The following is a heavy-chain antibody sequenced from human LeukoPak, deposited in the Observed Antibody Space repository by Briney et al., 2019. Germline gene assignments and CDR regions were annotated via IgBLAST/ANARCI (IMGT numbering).Heavy chain of an antibody. J-gene: IGHJ6*02. CDR2: INPDSGGT. CDR3: ARDKDGMDV. Sequence: ASVKVSCKASGYTFSGYYMHWVRQVPGHGLEWMGWINPDSGGTNYAQEFQGRVTMTRDTSISTAYMELTTLISDDTAVYYCARDKDGMDVWGQGTTVTVSS. V-gene: IGHV1-2*02. CDR1: GYTFSGYY.